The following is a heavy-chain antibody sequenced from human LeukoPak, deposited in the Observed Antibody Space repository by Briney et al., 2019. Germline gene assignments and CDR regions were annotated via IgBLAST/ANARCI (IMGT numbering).Heavy chain of an antibody. J-gene: IGHJ6*02. CDR2: ISGSGGSK. Sequence: GGSLRLSCAASGFTFSSYAMSWVRQAPGKGLEWVSAISGSGGSKYYADSVKGRFTISRDNSKNRPYLQVNGLRDEVTAVHYCAKSEARFYDYGMDVWGQGTTVTGSS. D-gene: IGHD3-3*01. CDR3: AKSEARFYDYGMDV. CDR1: GFTFSSYA. V-gene: IGHV3-23*01.